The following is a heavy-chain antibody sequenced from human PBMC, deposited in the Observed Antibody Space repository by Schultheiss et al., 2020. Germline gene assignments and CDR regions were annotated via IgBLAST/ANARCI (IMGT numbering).Heavy chain of an antibody. J-gene: IGHJ4*02. D-gene: IGHD6-19*01. CDR2: IYSGGST. CDR3: AKAKGYSSGWSDN. V-gene: IGHV3-66*01. Sequence: GGSLRLSCAASGFTVSSNYMSWVRQAPGKGLEWVSVIYSGGSTYYADSVKGRFTISRDNSKNTLYVQMNSLRAEDTAVYYCAKAKGYSSGWSDNWGQGTLVTVSS. CDR1: GFTVSSNY.